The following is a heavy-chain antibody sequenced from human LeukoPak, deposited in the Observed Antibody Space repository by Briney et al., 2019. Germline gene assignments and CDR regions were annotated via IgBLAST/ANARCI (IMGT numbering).Heavy chain of an antibody. CDR1: GFTVSSNY. CDR2: IYSCGST. Sequence: GGSLRLSCAASGFTVSSNYMSWVRQAPGKGLEWVSVIYSCGSTYYADSVKGRFTISRDNSKNTLYLQMNSLRAEDTAVYYCARGQYSSSSYFDYWGQGTLVTVSS. D-gene: IGHD6-13*01. CDR3: ARGQYSSSSYFDY. V-gene: IGHV3-66*03. J-gene: IGHJ4*02.